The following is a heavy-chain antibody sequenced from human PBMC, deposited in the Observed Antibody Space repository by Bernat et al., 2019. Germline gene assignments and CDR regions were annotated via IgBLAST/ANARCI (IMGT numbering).Heavy chain of an antibody. Sequence: EVHLLESGGGLVQPGGSLRLSCAASGFTFSSYAMSWVRQAPGKGLEWVGRIKSKTDGGTTDYAAPVKGRFTISRDDSKNTLYLQMNSLKTEDTAVYYCTSMVQGTNYYYYMDVWGKGTTVTVSS. CDR1: GFTFSSYA. CDR3: TSMVQGTNYYYYMDV. J-gene: IGHJ6*03. V-gene: IGHV3-15*01. CDR2: IKSKTDGGTT. D-gene: IGHD3-10*01.